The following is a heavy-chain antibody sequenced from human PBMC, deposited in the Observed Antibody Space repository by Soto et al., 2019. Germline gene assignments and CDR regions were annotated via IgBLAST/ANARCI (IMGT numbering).Heavy chain of an antibody. CDR2: ISAYNGNT. CDR1: GYTFTSYG. D-gene: IGHD3-22*01. V-gene: IGHV1-18*01. Sequence: GASVKVSCKASGYTFTSYGISWVRQAPGQGLEWMGWISAYNGNTNYAQKLQGRVTMTTDTSTSTAYMELRSLRSDDTAVYYCARTCFFHDGGRYDFLDCWARGSFVIGSS. J-gene: IGHJ1*01. CDR3: ARTCFFHDGGRYDFLDC.